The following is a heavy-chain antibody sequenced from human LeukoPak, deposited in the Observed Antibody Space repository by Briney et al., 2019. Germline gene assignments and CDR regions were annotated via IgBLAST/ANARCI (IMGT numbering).Heavy chain of an antibody. J-gene: IGHJ4*02. CDR1: GFAFRSHA. V-gene: IGHV3-23*01. CDR2: ISISGSKT. Sequence: GGSLSLSCAASGFAFRSHAMTWVRQAPGKGLEWVSAISISGSKTYYADSVKGRFTISRDNSKNTLYLQMNSLRAEDTAVYYCANEIRPNDYWGQGTQVTVSS. D-gene: IGHD4-17*01. CDR3: ANEIRPNDY.